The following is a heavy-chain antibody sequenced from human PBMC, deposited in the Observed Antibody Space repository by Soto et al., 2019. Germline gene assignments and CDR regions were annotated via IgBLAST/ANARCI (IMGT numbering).Heavy chain of an antibody. J-gene: IGHJ6*02. CDR3: AIVRAGYNSAIDV. CDR1: GGSISSSNW. D-gene: IGHD3-10*02. CDR2: IYHSGST. Sequence: QVQLQESGPGLVKPSGTLSLTCAVSGGSISSSNWWSWVRQPPGKGLEWIGEIYHSGSTNYNSSLTSRVTISVSKSMNPFSPKLSSVTAAATAVYYCAIVRAGYNSAIDVWGQATTVTVSS. V-gene: IGHV4-4*02.